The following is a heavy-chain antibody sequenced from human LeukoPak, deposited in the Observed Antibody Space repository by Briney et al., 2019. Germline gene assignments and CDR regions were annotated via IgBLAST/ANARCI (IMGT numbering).Heavy chain of an antibody. CDR2: INPNSGGT. J-gene: IGHJ4*02. CDR1: GYTFTGYY. CDR3: ARGLREICFDY. D-gene: IGHD1-26*01. Sequence: ASVKVSCKASGYTFTGYYMRWVRQAPGQGLGWMGWINPNSGGTNYAQKLQGRVTMTRDTSSSTAYMEPSRLRSDDTAVYYCARGLREICFDYWGQGTLVTVSS. V-gene: IGHV1-2*02.